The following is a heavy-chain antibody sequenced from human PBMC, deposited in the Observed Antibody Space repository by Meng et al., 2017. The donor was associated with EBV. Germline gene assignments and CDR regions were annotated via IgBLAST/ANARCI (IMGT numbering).Heavy chain of an antibody. CDR3: ARRGGVADWFDP. J-gene: IGHJ5*02. V-gene: IGHV1-3*01. CDR1: GYTFTSYA. Sequence: QVRVVQFGAEVKKPGASGKVSCKASGYTFTSYAMHWVRQAPGQRLEWMGWINAGNGNTKYSQKFQGRVTITRDTSASTAYMELSSLRSEDTAVYYCARRGGVADWFDPWGQGTLVTVSS. D-gene: IGHD2-15*01. CDR2: INAGNGNT.